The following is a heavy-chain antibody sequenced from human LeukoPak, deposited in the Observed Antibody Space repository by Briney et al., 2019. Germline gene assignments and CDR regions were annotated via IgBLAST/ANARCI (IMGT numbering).Heavy chain of an antibody. Sequence: ASVKVSCKASGYTFTSYYMHWVRQAPGQGLEWMGWISAYNGNTNYAQKLQGRVTMTTDTSTSTAYMELRSLRSDDTAVYYCARRTQSGSFDYWGQGTLVTVSS. CDR2: ISAYNGNT. D-gene: IGHD1-26*01. CDR3: ARRTQSGSFDY. CDR1: GYTFTSYY. J-gene: IGHJ4*02. V-gene: IGHV1-18*04.